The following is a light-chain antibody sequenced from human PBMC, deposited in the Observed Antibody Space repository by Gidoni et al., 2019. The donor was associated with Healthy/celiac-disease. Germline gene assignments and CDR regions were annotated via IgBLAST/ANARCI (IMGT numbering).Light chain of an antibody. V-gene: IGKV3-20*01. Sequence: DIVLTQSPGTLSLSPGERATLSCRASQSVRSRSLAWYQQKPGQAPRLLIYGASSRATGIPDRFSGSGSGTDFTLTISRLEPEDFAVYYCQQYGGSPLTFGQGTKVEIK. CDR2: GAS. CDR3: QQYGGSPLT. CDR1: QSVRSRS. J-gene: IGKJ1*01.